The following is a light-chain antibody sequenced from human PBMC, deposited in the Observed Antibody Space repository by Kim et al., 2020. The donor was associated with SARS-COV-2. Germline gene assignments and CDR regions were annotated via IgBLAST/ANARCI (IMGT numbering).Light chain of an antibody. CDR3: QYYGRSLYT. Sequence: EIVLTQSPGTLSLSPGERATLSCRASQSVNNNYLAWYQQKPGQAPRLLVCGVSKRATGIPDRFSGSGSGTDFTLTISRLEPEDFVVYYCQYYGRSLYTFGQGTKLEI. J-gene: IGKJ2*01. CDR1: QSVNNNY. V-gene: IGKV3-20*01. CDR2: GVS.